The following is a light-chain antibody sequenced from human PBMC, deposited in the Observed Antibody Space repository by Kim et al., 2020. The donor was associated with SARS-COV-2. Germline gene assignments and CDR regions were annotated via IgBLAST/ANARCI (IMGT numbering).Light chain of an antibody. Sequence: DIPMTPSPSSLSASVGDRVSITCQASQDIKNYVNWYQQKPGKAPKLLIYDASNLETGVPSRFSGSGSGTDFTFTINSLQSEDIATYYCQQYDALYTFGQGTKLEI. CDR3: QQYDALYT. V-gene: IGKV1-33*01. J-gene: IGKJ2*01. CDR1: QDIKNY. CDR2: DAS.